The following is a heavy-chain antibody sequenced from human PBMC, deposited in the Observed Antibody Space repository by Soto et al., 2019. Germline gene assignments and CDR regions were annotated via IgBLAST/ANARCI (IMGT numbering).Heavy chain of an antibody. V-gene: IGHV5-10-1*01. Sequence: PGESLKISCKGSGYSFTSYWISWVRQMPGKGLEWMGRIDPSDSYTNYSPSFQGHVTISADKSISTAYLQWSSLKASDTATYYCATGPQQTAHNYYYYGMDVWGQGTTVTVSS. CDR3: ATGPQQTAHNYYYYGMDV. CDR2: IDPSDSYT. J-gene: IGHJ6*02. CDR1: GYSFTSYW.